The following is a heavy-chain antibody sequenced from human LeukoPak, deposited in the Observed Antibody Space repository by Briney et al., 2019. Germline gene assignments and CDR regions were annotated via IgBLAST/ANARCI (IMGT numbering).Heavy chain of an antibody. D-gene: IGHD3-10*01. J-gene: IGHJ5*02. CDR3: ARVKYSSGSTSSWFDP. V-gene: IGHV4-59*08. CDR1: GGSISNYH. Sequence: SETLSLTCTVSGGSISNYHWSWFRQPPGTGLEWIGYIEYSGGTTYNSSLKSRVTISVDTSKNQFSLELNSVTAADTAVYYCARVKYSSGSTSSWFDPWGQGTPVAVSS. CDR2: IEYSGGT.